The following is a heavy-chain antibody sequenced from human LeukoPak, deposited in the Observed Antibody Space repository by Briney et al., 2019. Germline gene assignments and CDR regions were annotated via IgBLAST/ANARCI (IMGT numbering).Heavy chain of an antibody. CDR1: GFTFSSYW. D-gene: IGHD5-18*01. V-gene: IGHV3-48*01. J-gene: IGHJ4*02. CDR3: ARGAEVQLWSYYFDY. CDR2: ITSSSSTI. Sequence: GSLRLSCAASGFTFSSYWMSWVRQAPGKGLEWVSYITSSSSTIYYADSVKGRFTISRDNAKNSLYLQMNSLRAEDTALYYCARGAEVQLWSYYFDYWGQGTLVTVSS.